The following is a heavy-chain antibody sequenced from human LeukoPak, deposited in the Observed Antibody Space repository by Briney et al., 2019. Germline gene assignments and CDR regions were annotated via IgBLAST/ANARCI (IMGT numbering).Heavy chain of an antibody. CDR2: IYHSGST. Sequence: SETLSLTCTLSGYSISSGYYWGWIRQPPGKGLEWIGSIYHSGSTYYNPSLKSRVTISVDTSKNQFSLKLSSVTAADTAVYYCATYYDSSGYFDYWGQGTLVTVSS. J-gene: IGHJ4*02. CDR1: GYSISSGYY. V-gene: IGHV4-38-2*02. D-gene: IGHD3-22*01. CDR3: ATYYDSSGYFDY.